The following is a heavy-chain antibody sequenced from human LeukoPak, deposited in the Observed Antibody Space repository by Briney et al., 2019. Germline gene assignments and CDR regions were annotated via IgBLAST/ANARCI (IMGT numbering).Heavy chain of an antibody. CDR1: GGSFSGYY. Sequence: PSETLSLTGAVYGGSFSGYYWSWIRQPPGKGLEWIGEINHSGSTNYNPSLKSRVTISVNTSKNQFSLKLSSVTAADTAVYYCARLREEAYYYDSSAPLLDYWGQGTLVTVSS. V-gene: IGHV4-34*01. CDR2: INHSGST. CDR3: ARLREEAYYYDSSAPLLDY. D-gene: IGHD3-22*01. J-gene: IGHJ4*02.